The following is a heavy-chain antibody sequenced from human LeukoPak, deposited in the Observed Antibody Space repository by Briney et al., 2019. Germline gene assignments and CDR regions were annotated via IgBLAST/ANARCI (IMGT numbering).Heavy chain of an antibody. J-gene: IGHJ6*02. CDR2: INHSGST. Sequence: SETLSLTCAVYSGSFSGYYWSWIRQPPGKGLEWIGEINHSGSTNYNPSLKSRVTISVDTSKNQFSLKLSSVTAADTAVYYCARGKYCSGGSCYASYYCYYGMDVWGQGTTVTVSS. D-gene: IGHD2-15*01. CDR1: SGSFSGYY. CDR3: ARGKYCSGGSCYASYYCYYGMDV. V-gene: IGHV4-34*01.